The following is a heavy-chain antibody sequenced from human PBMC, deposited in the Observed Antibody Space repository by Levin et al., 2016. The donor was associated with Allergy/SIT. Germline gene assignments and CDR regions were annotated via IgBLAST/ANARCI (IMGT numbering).Heavy chain of an antibody. V-gene: IGHV3-74*01. D-gene: IGHD1-26*01. CDR1: GFTFDDYT. J-gene: IGHJ4*02. CDR2: IKGDGGSP. CDR3: ARGNEIAGGSLGY. Sequence: GESLKISCAASGFTFDDYTMHWVRQVPGKGLVWVSRIKGDGGSPTYADSVKGRFTISRDNAKNTLYLQMNSLRAEDTAVYYCARGNEIAGGSLGYWGQGTLVTVSS.